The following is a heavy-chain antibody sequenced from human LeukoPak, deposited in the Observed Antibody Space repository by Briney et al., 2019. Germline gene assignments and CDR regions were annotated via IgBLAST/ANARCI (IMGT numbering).Heavy chain of an antibody. CDR2: ISGSGGST. Sequence: GGSLRLSCAASGFTFSSYAMSWVRQAPGEGLEWVSAISGSGGSTYYADSVKGRFTISRDNSKNTLYLQMNSLRAEDTAVYYCAKVLHDYGDYGDYYYGMDVWGQGTTVTVSS. D-gene: IGHD4-17*01. V-gene: IGHV3-23*01. CDR1: GFTFSSYA. J-gene: IGHJ6*02. CDR3: AKVLHDYGDYGDYYYGMDV.